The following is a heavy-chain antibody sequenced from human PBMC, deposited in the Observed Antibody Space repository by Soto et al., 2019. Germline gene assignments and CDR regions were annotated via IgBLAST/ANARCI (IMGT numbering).Heavy chain of an antibody. CDR1: GFTFSSYE. CDR3: AREGVAAAEDYYYGMDV. J-gene: IGHJ6*02. CDR2: ISSSGSTI. D-gene: IGHD6-13*01. Sequence: GGSLGLSCAASGFTFSSYEMNWVRQAPGKGLEWVSYISSSGSTIYYADSVKGRFTISRDNAKNSLYLQMNSLRAEDTAVYYCAREGVAAAEDYYYGMDVWGQGTTVTVSS. V-gene: IGHV3-48*03.